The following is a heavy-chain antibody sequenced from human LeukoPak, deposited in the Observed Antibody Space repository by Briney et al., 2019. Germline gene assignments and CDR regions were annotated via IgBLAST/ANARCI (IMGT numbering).Heavy chain of an antibody. CDR3: ARDKRGYFDY. CDR1: GGSFSGYY. CDR2: INHSGST. V-gene: IGHV4-34*01. Sequence: SETLSLTCAVYGGSFSGYYWSWIRQPPGKGLEWIGEINHSGSTNYNPSLKSRVTISVDTSKNQFSLKLSSVTAADTAVYYCARDKRGYFDYWGQGTLVTVSS. J-gene: IGHJ4*02. D-gene: IGHD3-10*01.